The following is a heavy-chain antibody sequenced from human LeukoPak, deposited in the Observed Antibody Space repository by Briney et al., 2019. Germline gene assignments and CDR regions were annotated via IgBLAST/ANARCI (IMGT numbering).Heavy chain of an antibody. Sequence: PSETLSLTCTVSGGSISSSSYYWGWIRQPPGKGLEWIGNIYYSGSTYYNPSLKSRVTISEDTSRNQFSLKLSSVTAADTAVYYCARRSSSWYSKIDSWGQGTLVTVSS. CDR3: ARRSSSWYSKIDS. CDR2: IYYSGST. D-gene: IGHD6-13*01. J-gene: IGHJ4*02. CDR1: GGSISSSSYY. V-gene: IGHV4-39*01.